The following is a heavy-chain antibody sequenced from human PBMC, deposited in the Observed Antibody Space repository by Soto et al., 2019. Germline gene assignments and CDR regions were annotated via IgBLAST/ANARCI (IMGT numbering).Heavy chain of an antibody. CDR2: IIPILGTA. V-gene: IGHV1-69*01. D-gene: IGHD3-3*01. J-gene: IGHJ4*02. CDR1: GGTFSSYA. Sequence: VQLVQSGAEVKKPGSSVKVSCKASGGTFSSYAISWVRQAPGQGLEWMGGIIPILGTANYAQKFQGRVTITADESTSTAYMELSSLRSEDTAVYYCARAGAADVYAFWSGYYRGFEYWGQGTLVTVSS. CDR3: ARAGAADVYAFWSGYYRGFEY.